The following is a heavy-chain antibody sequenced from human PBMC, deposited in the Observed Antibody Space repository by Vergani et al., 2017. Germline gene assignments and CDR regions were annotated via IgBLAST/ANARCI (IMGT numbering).Heavy chain of an antibody. J-gene: IGHJ2*01. Sequence: EVQLVESGGGLVQPGRSLRLSCAASGFTFDDYAMHWVRQAPGKGLEWVSGINWNSDSIAYADSAKGRFTISRDNAKNSLYLQMNSLRAEDTALYYCVKDIAASGNYWYFDLWGRGTLVTVSS. CDR2: INWNSDSI. D-gene: IGHD6-13*01. CDR3: VKDIAASGNYWYFDL. CDR1: GFTFDDYA. V-gene: IGHV3-9*01.